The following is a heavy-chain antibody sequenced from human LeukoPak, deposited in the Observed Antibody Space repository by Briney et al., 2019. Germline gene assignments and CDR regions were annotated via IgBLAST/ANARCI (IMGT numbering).Heavy chain of an antibody. CDR2: IYYSGST. CDR1: GGSISSGGYY. V-gene: IGHV4-61*08. Sequence: SETLSLTCTVSGGSISSGGYYWSWIRQHPGKGLEWIGYIYYSGSTNYNPSLKSRVTISVDTSKNQFSLKLSSVTAADTAVYYCARVRLDYGSGSYYRSFDYWGQGTLVTVSS. CDR3: ARVRLDYGSGSYYRSFDY. J-gene: IGHJ4*02. D-gene: IGHD3-10*01.